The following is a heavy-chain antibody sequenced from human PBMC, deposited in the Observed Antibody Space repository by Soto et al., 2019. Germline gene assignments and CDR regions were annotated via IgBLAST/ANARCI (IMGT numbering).Heavy chain of an antibody. CDR2: ISSSGSTI. CDR3: ARDGGIGTYYYDSSGSLAFDI. J-gene: IGHJ3*02. Sequence: PAGSLRLSCAASGFTFSSYEMNWVRQAPGKGLEWGSYISSSGSTIYYEDSVKGRFTISRDNAKNSLYLQMNSLRAEDTAVYYCARDGGIGTYYYDSSGSLAFDIWGQGTMVTVSS. D-gene: IGHD3-22*01. V-gene: IGHV3-48*03. CDR1: GFTFSSYE.